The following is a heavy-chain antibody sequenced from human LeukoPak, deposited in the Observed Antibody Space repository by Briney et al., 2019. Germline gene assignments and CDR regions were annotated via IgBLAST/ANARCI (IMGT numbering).Heavy chain of an antibody. J-gene: IGHJ4*02. Sequence: GGSLRLSCAASGFTFSSYAMSWVRQAPGKGLEWVSVISGGGISTYYADSVKGRFTIFRDNSKNTLSLQMSSLRAEDTAVYYCAKDFITGTTTSVYWGQGTLVTVSS. CDR3: AKDFITGTTTSVY. D-gene: IGHD1-7*01. CDR2: ISGGGIST. V-gene: IGHV3-23*01. CDR1: GFTFSSYA.